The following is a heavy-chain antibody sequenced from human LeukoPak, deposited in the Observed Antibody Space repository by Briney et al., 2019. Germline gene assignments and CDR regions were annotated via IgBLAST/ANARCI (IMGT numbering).Heavy chain of an antibody. V-gene: IGHV3-48*01. CDR1: GFTFGIYA. CDR3: ARDPYSGYYGAYYYYYMDL. J-gene: IGHJ6*03. Sequence: HPGGSLRLSCAASGFTFGIYAMNWVRQAPGKGLEWVSYIGPSGSNIYYADSVKGRFTISRDNAKDSLYLQMNGLRVEDTAVYYCARDPYSGYYGAYYYYYMDLWGTGTTVTISS. D-gene: IGHD5-12*01. CDR2: IGPSGSNI.